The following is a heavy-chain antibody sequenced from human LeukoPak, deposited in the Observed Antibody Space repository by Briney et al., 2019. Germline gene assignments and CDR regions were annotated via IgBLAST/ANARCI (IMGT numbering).Heavy chain of an antibody. Sequence: PGGSLRLSCAASGFTFSSSIMNWVRQAPGKGLEWVSSIISSISYIYYADSVKGRFSISRDNAKNSLYLQMSSLRAEVTAVYYCAREGDGYNHWGQGTLVTVSS. V-gene: IGHV3-21*01. CDR3: AREGDGYNH. J-gene: IGHJ4*02. D-gene: IGHD5-24*01. CDR1: GFTFSSSI. CDR2: IISSISYI.